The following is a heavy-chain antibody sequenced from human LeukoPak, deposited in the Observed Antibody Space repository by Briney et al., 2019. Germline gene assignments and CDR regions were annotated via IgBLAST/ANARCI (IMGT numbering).Heavy chain of an antibody. Sequence: SETLSLTCTVSGGSISSHYWSWIRQPPGKGLEWIGYIYYSGSTNYNPSLKSRVTISVDTSKNQFSLKLSSVTAADTAVYYCARDNWNYGQVGGWFDPWGQGTLVTVSS. CDR1: GGSISSHY. CDR3: ARDNWNYGQVGGWFDP. CDR2: IYYSGST. V-gene: IGHV4-59*11. D-gene: IGHD1-7*01. J-gene: IGHJ5*02.